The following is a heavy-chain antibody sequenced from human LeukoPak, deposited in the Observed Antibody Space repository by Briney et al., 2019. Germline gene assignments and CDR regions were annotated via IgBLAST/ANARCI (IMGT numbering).Heavy chain of an antibody. CDR2: ISGYNSNT. CDR3: ARGGGSSRVGLDN. CDR1: GYTFTSYD. V-gene: IGHV1-18*01. J-gene: IGHJ4*02. D-gene: IGHD6-6*01. Sequence: ASVKVSCKASGYTFTSYDMSCVRQAPGQGLEWMGWISGYNSNTNYAQKFQGRVTTTTDTSTSTAYMELRSLRSDYTAVYYCARGGGSSRVGLDNWGQGTLVTVSS.